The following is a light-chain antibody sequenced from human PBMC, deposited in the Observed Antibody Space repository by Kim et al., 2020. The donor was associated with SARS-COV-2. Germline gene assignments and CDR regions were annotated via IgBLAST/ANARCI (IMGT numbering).Light chain of an antibody. Sequence: PGGTVTLSGGSSTGGVTSDHYPYWLQQEACQAPRTLIYDTNNKHSWAPARFSSSLRGGKAALALSAAKPEDEADYYCFLSYSGARVFGGGTQLTVL. J-gene: IGLJ3*02. CDR3: FLSYSGARV. CDR1: TGGVTSDHY. V-gene: IGLV7-46*01. CDR2: DTN.